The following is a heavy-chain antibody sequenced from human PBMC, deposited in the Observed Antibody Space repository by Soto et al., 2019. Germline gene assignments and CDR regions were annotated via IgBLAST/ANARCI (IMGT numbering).Heavy chain of an antibody. V-gene: IGHV3-15*01. CDR2: IKSKTDGGTT. CDR1: GFTFSNAW. J-gene: IGHJ4*02. Sequence: PGGSLRLSCAASGFTFSNAWMSWVRQAPGKGLEWVGRIKSKTDGGTTDYAAPVKGRFTISRDDSKNTLYLQMNSLKTEDTAVYYCTTDPLPMVVGHHYWGQGTLVTVSS. D-gene: IGHD2-15*01. CDR3: TTDPLPMVVGHHY.